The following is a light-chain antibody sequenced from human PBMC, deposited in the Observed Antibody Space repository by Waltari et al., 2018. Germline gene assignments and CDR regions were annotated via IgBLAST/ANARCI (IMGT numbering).Light chain of an antibody. CDR1: QSITNNY. CDR2: AAS. Sequence: EIVLTQSPGTLSLSPGERATLSCRASQSITNNYLAWYQQRPGQAPRILIDAASSRVTGIPDRFSGSGSGTGFTLTISRLEPEDFAVYYCQQYGSSPLYTFGQGTKLEIK. V-gene: IGKV3-20*01. J-gene: IGKJ2*01. CDR3: QQYGSSPLYT.